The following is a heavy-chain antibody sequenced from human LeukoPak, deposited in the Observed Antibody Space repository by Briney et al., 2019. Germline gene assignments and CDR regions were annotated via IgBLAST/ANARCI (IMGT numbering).Heavy chain of an antibody. Sequence: GGSLRLSCLASKFTFNNYAMTWVRQAPGKGLEWVSSISGSGDNMDYADSVKGRFTVSRDNSKNTLYLQMSSLRAGDTAVYFCAKHRDTSGPYYFDYWGQGTLVTVSS. V-gene: IGHV3-23*01. CDR3: AKHRDTSGPYYFDY. CDR2: ISGSGDNM. J-gene: IGHJ4*02. D-gene: IGHD6-19*01. CDR1: KFTFNNYA.